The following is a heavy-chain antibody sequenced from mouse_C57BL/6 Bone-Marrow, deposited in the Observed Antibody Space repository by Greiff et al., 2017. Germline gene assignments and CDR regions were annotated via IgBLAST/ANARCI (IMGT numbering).Heavy chain of an antibody. J-gene: IGHJ3*01. V-gene: IGHV1-72*01. CDR1: FYTFTIYF. CDR3: ARGTAFAY. D-gene: IGHD3-3*01. CDR2: IDPNSGGT. Sequence: QVQLQQSGAERFPPWASSPPSLPSSFYTFTIYFIHWVKQRPGRGLEWIGRIDPNSGGTKYNEKFKSKATLTVDKPSSTAYMQLSSLTSEDSAVYYCARGTAFAYWGQGTLVTVSA.